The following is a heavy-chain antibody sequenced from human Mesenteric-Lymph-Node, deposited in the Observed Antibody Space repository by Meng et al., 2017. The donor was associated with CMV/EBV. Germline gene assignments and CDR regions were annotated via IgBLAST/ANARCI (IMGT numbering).Heavy chain of an antibody. J-gene: IGHJ5*02. CDR2: INPNSGNT. D-gene: IGHD6-19*01. CDR1: GYTFTGYY. CDR3: ASRGGAAVAGISP. V-gene: IGHV1-8*02. Sequence: ASVKVSCKASGYTFTGYYMHWVRQAPGQGLEWMGWINPNSGNTGYAQKFQGRVTMTRNTSISTAYMELSSLRSEDTAVYYCASRGGAAVAGISPWGQGTLVTVSS.